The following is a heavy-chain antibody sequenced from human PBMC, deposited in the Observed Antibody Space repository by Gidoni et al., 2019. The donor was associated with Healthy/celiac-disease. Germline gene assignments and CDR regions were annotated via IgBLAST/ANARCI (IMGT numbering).Heavy chain of an antibody. CDR2: ISSSSSYI. V-gene: IGHV3-21*01. CDR1: GFTFSSYS. CDR3: ARVRAYSSSSALSY. Sequence: EVQLVEAGGGLVKTGGSLRLSGAAAGFTFSSYSMNLVRQAPGKGLDWVSSISSSSSYISYADSVKGRFTISRDNAKNSLYLQMNSLRAEDTAVYYCARVRAYSSSSALSYWGQGTLVTVSS. J-gene: IGHJ4*02. D-gene: IGHD6-6*01.